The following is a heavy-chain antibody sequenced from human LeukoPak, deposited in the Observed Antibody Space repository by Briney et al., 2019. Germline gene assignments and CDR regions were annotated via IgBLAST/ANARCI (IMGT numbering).Heavy chain of an antibody. CDR3: AREQYGDYSEDY. V-gene: IGHV3-7*01. CDR1: GLTFNTHW. Sequence: GGSLRLSCVGSGLTFNTHWMSWVRQAPGKGLEWVAHIKEDGSEKYYVDSVKGRFTISRDNARNSLYLQMNSLRAEDTAVYYCAREQYGDYSEDYWGQGTLVTVSS. J-gene: IGHJ4*02. D-gene: IGHD4-17*01. CDR2: IKEDGSEK.